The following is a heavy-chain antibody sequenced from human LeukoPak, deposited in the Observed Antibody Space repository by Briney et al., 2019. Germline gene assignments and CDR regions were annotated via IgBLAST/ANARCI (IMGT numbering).Heavy chain of an antibody. CDR1: GGSISSGNYY. V-gene: IGHV4-61*02. D-gene: IGHD3-22*01. Sequence: SQTLSLTCTVSGGSISSGNYYWSWIRQPAGKGLEWIGRIYTSGNTNYNPSLKSRVTISVDTSKKQFSLKLSSVTAADTAVYYCAKDQGYYDSSGYYYFDYWGQGTLVTVSS. CDR2: IYTSGNT. CDR3: AKDQGYYDSSGYYYFDY. J-gene: IGHJ4*02.